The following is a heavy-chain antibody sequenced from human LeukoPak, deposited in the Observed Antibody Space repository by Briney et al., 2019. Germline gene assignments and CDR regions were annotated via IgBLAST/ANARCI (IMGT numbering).Heavy chain of an antibody. CDR2: ISGSGGST. CDR1: GFTFTSYA. CDR3: AKESPSFDY. Sequence: GGSLRLSCAASGFTFTSYAMSWVRQAPGKGLERVSVISGSGGSTHYADSVKGRFTIFRDNSKNTLYLQMNSLRAEDTAVYYCAKESPSFDYWGQGTLVTVSS. V-gene: IGHV3-23*01. J-gene: IGHJ4*02.